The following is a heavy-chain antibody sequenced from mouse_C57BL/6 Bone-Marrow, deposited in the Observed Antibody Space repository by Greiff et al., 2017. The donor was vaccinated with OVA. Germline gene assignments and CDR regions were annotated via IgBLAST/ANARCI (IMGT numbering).Heavy chain of an antibody. V-gene: IGHV5-6*01. J-gene: IGHJ4*01. D-gene: IGHD2-3*01. CDR1: GFTFSSYG. CDR2: ISSGGSYT. CDR3: ARLRWLPLYAMDY. Sequence: EVKLVESGGDLVKPGGSLKLSCAASGFTFSSYGMSWVRQTPDKRLEWVATISSGGSYTYYPDSVKGRFTISRDNAKNTLYLQMSSLKSEDTAMYYCARLRWLPLYAMDYWGQGTSVTVSS.